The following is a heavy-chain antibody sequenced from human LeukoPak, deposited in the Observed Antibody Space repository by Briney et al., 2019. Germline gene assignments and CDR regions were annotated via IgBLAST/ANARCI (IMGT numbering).Heavy chain of an antibody. D-gene: IGHD1-26*01. CDR1: GYIFSSYA. V-gene: IGHV3-30*04. Sequence: PGGSLRLSCAASGYIFSSYAMHWVRQAPGKGLEWVAVISYDGSNKYYADSVKGRFTISRDNSKNTLYLQMNSLRAEDTAVYYCASGSAHLEDYWGQGTLVTVSS. J-gene: IGHJ4*02. CDR2: ISYDGSNK. CDR3: ASGSAHLEDY.